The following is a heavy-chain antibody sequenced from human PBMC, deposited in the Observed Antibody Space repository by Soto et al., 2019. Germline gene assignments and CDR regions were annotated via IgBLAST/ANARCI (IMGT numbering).Heavy chain of an antibody. V-gene: IGHV3-53*04. J-gene: IGHJ5*02. CDR2: IYSGNNT. CDR1: GFTVSSNY. D-gene: IGHD6-13*01. CDR3: ARTNYSSSWFDP. Sequence: GGSLRLSCAASGFTVSSNYMSWVRQAPGKGLEWVSVIYSGNNTYYADSVKGRFTISRHNSKNTLYLQMNSLRAEDTAVYYCARTNYSSSWFDPWGQGTLVTVSS.